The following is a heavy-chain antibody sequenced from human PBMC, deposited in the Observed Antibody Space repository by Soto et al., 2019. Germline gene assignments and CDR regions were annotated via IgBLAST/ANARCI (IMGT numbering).Heavy chain of an antibody. J-gene: IGHJ5*02. CDR3: ARSVRFLEWPPRYNWFDP. V-gene: IGHV4-34*01. D-gene: IGHD3-3*01. Sequence: LETLSLTCAVYGGSFSGYYWSWIRQPPGKGLEWIGEINHSGSTNYNPSLKSRVTISVDTSKNQFSLKLSSVTAADTAVYYCARSVRFLEWPPRYNWFDPWGQGTLVTVSS. CDR1: GGSFSGYY. CDR2: INHSGST.